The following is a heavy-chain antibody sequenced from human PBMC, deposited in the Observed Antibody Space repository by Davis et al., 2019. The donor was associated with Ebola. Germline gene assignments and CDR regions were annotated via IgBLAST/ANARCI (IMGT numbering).Heavy chain of an antibody. CDR2: TYYNSKWYN. J-gene: IGHJ6*04. V-gene: IGHV6-1*01. Sequence: HSQTLSLTCALSGVSVSRGGWNWIRQSSSRGLEWLRRTYYNSKWYNDYAPSVKSRIIINPDKSKNQFSLQLSSVTPDDTAMYYCVRGWLLTGMDVWGTGTTVIVSS. D-gene: IGHD2-15*01. CDR3: VRGWLLTGMDV. CDR1: GVSVSRGG.